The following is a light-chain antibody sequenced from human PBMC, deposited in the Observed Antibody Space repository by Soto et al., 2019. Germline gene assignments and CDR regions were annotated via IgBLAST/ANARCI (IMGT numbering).Light chain of an antibody. Sequence: QSVLTQPPSVSGAPGQRVTISCTGSSSNIGAGYDVHWYHQPPGTAPKLLIYGNNNRPSGVPDRFSGSRSGTSASLAITGLQAEDEADYYCQSYDSSLSVWVFGGGTKLTVL. J-gene: IGLJ3*02. CDR1: SSNIGAGYD. V-gene: IGLV1-40*01. CDR3: QSYDSSLSVWV. CDR2: GNN.